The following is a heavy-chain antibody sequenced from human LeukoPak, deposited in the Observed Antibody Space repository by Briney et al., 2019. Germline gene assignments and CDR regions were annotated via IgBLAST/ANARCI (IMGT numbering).Heavy chain of an antibody. CDR2: ISYDGSNK. J-gene: IGHJ6*02. Sequence: KAGGSLRLSCAASGFTFSSYAMHWVRQAPGKGLEWVAVISYDGSNKYYADSVKGRFTVSGGNSKNTLYLQMNSLRAEDTAVYYCARELSGSYYVGYYYYGMDVWGQGTTVTVSS. CDR3: ARELSGSYYVGYYYYGMDV. D-gene: IGHD1-26*01. V-gene: IGHV3-30-3*01. CDR1: GFTFSSYA.